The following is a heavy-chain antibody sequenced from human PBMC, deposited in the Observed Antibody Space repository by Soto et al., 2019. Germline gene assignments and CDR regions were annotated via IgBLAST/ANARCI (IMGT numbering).Heavy chain of an antibody. D-gene: IGHD1-1*01. CDR3: ARGHLERPLGGCYYYGMDV. Sequence: EFLPITGNGRGGKVSTYYWSWIRQHPGKGLEWIGYISYSGRTNYNPSLESRVTISVDTSQSHFSLQLTSVTAADTAVYYCARGHLERPLGGCYYYGMDVWGQGTTVTVSS. J-gene: IGHJ6*02. CDR1: GGKVSTYY. V-gene: IGHV4-59*02. CDR2: ISYSGRT.